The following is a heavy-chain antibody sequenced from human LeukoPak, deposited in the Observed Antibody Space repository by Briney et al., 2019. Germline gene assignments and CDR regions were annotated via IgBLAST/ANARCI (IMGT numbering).Heavy chain of an antibody. V-gene: IGHV1-24*01. J-gene: IGHJ6*02. CDR2: FDPEDGET. CDR3: ATDRPYSSSPAGVYYGMDV. Sequence: ASVKVSCKVSGYTLTELSMHWVRQAPGKGLEWMGGFDPEDGETIYAQKFQGRVTMTEDTSTDTAYMELSSLRSEDTAVYYCATDRPYSSSPAGVYYGMDVWGQGTTVTVSS. CDR1: GYTLTELS. D-gene: IGHD6-13*01.